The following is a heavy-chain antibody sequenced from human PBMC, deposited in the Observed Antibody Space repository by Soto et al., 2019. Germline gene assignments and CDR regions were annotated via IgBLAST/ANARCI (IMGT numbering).Heavy chain of an antibody. CDR2: MNPNSGNT. CDR3: ARGGLNYYDSSGYLP. Sequence: ASVKVSCKASGYTFTRDDINWVRKATGQGLEWMGWMNPNSGNTGYAQKFQGRATMTRNTSISTAYMELSSLRSEDTAVYYCARGGLNYYDSSGYLPWGQGTLVTVSS. D-gene: IGHD3-22*01. J-gene: IGHJ5*02. CDR1: GYTFTRDD. V-gene: IGHV1-8*01.